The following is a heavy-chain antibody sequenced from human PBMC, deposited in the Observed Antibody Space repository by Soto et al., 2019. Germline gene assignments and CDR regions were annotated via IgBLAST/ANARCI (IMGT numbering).Heavy chain of an antibody. CDR3: VTDRGGGMDV. V-gene: IGHV3-15*01. CDR2: IKRKIDGETT. D-gene: IGHD3-10*01. Sequence: EVQLVESGGGMVMPGGSLRLSCAASGFTFSDAWMTWIRQAPGKGLQCVGRIKRKIDGETTDYAAPVKGRFTISREVSKNTLYLQMNSLKVEDTAMYYCVTDRGGGMDVWGQGTTVTVSS. J-gene: IGHJ6*01. CDR1: GFTFSDAW.